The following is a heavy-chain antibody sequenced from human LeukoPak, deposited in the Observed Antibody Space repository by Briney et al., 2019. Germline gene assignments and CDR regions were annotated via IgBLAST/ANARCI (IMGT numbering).Heavy chain of an antibody. J-gene: IGHJ4*02. CDR3: ARVPEGSGPNLAC. D-gene: IGHD1-14*01. CDR1: GYTVTRYY. V-gene: IGHV1-2*02. Sequence: SVSVSCEPYGYTVTRYYMYWVRQAPGQGRERIGRINPKSGDTKYAQKFQGRGTMTTDTSSSTAYIEMSRLTSDDTEVYYSARVPEGSGPNLACWEQGSLVSVSS. CDR2: INPKSGDT.